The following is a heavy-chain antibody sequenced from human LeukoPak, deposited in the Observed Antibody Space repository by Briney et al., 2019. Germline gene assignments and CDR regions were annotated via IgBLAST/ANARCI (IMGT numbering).Heavy chain of an antibody. CDR2: INPNSGGT. V-gene: IGHV1-2*06. CDR1: GYTFTGYY. D-gene: IGHD1-1*01. J-gene: IGHJ4*02. Sequence: GASVKVSCKASGYTFTGYYMHWVRQAPGQGLEWMGRINPNSGGTNYAQKFKGRVTMTRDTSISTAYMDLTRLRSDDTAVYYCPRGTEYYFDYCGEGTLVTVSS. CDR3: PRGTEYYFDY.